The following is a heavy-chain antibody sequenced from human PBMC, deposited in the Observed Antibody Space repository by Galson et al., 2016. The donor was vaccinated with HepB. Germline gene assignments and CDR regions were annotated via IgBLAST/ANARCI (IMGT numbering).Heavy chain of an antibody. Sequence: SLRLSCAASGFTVNTNYMSWVRQAPGKGLEWVSVIYSSGSTYYADSVKGRFTFSRDNSKNTLYLQMNSLRAEDTAVYYCARAWGNYGMDVWGQGTTVTVSS. V-gene: IGHV3-53*01. CDR2: IYSSGST. D-gene: IGHD7-27*01. CDR1: GFTVNTNY. J-gene: IGHJ6*02. CDR3: ARAWGNYGMDV.